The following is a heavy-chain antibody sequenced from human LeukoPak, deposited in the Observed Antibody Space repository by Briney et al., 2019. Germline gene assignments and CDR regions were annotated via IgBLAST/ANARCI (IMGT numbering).Heavy chain of an antibody. V-gene: IGHV1-8*01. Sequence: EASVKVSCKASGFSFISHDITRARQATGPGLEWMGWMNPSIGHTGYAQKFHGRVTMTRNISISTAYMELRSLRSEDTAAYYCARRRRGSGRYSYAMDVWGLGTTVIVSS. J-gene: IGHJ6*02. D-gene: IGHD3-10*01. CDR1: GFSFISHD. CDR2: MNPSIGHT. CDR3: ARRRRGSGRYSYAMDV.